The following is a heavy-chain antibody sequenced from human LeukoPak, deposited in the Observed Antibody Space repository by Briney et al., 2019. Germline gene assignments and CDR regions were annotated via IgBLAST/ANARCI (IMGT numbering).Heavy chain of an antibody. V-gene: IGHV4-59*11. Sequence: PSETLSLTCTVSGGSLSSHYWSWIRQPPGKGLEWIGYTYYSGTTNYNPSLKGRVTISVDTSKNQFSLKLSSVTAADTAVYYCARGVYIAAAQYGYWGQGTLVTVSS. CDR1: GGSLSSHY. J-gene: IGHJ4*02. CDR2: TYYSGTT. D-gene: IGHD6-13*01. CDR3: ARGVYIAAAQYGY.